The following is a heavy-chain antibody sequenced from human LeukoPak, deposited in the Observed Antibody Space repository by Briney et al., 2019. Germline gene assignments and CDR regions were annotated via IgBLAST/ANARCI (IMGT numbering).Heavy chain of an antibody. V-gene: IGHV4-39*01. CDR3: ARRGAGLDWFDP. J-gene: IGHJ5*02. Sequence: PSETLSLTCTVSGGSISSSSFFWGWVRQTPGGSLEWIGSINHGGHTYYNASLRSRITMFVDTSMNRFSLSLRSLTAADTAVYYCARRGAGLDWFDPWGPGTLVTVSS. CDR2: INHGGHT. CDR1: GGSISSSSFF. D-gene: IGHD5-12*01.